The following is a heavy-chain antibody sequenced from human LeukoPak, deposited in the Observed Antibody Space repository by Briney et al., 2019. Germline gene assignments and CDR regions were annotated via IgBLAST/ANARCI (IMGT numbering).Heavy chain of an antibody. V-gene: IGHV6-1*01. CDR3: ARVVVVAATSYYYGMDV. Sequence: SQTLSLTCAISGDSVSSNSAAWNWIRQSPSRGLEWLGRTYYRSKWYNDYAVSVESRITINPDTSKNQFSLQLNSVTPEDTAVYYCARVVVVAATSYYYGMDVWGQGTTVTVSS. CDR2: TYYRSKWYN. J-gene: IGHJ6*02. D-gene: IGHD2-15*01. CDR1: GDSVSSNSAA.